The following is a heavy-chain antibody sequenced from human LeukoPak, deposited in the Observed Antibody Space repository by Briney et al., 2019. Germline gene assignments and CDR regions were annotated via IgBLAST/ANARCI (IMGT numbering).Heavy chain of an antibody. CDR3: AKRYCTGRSCCSDY. CDR2: IYRDGSEK. D-gene: IGHD2-15*01. Sequence: GGSLRLSCAASGFTFSSYTMSWVRQAPGKGLEWVANIYRDGSEKYYVDSVKGRFTISRDNAKNSLYPQMNSLRAEDTAVYYCAKRYCTGRSCCSDYWGQGTLVTVSS. CDR1: GFTFSSYT. J-gene: IGHJ4*02. V-gene: IGHV3-7*03.